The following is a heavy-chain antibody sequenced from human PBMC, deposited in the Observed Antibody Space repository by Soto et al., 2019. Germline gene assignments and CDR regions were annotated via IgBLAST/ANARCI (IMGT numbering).Heavy chain of an antibody. CDR3: AKVDYDILTGPYGMDV. CDR1: GFTFSSYA. J-gene: IGHJ6*02. D-gene: IGHD3-9*01. V-gene: IGHV3-23*01. Sequence: GGSLRLSCAASGFTFSSYAMSWVRQAPGKGLEWVSAISGSGGSTYYADSVKGRSTISRDNSKNTLYLQMNSLRAEDTAVYYCAKVDYDILTGPYGMDVWGQGTTVTVSS. CDR2: ISGSGGST.